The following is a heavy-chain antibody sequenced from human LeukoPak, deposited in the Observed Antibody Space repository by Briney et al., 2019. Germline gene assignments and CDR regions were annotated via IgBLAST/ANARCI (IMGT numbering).Heavy chain of an antibody. CDR1: GGSFSGYY. Sequence: SETLSLTCAVYGGSFSGYYWSWIRQPPGKGLEWIGEINHSGSTNYNPSLKSRVTISVDKSKNQFSLELTSVTAADTAVYFCARDRRGSRGYALDYWGQGTLVTVSS. CDR2: INHSGST. CDR3: ARDRRGSRGYALDY. D-gene: IGHD2-2*01. J-gene: IGHJ4*02. V-gene: IGHV4-34*01.